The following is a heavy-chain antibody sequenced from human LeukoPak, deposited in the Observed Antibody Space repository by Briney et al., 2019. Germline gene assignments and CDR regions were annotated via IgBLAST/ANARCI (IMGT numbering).Heavy chain of an antibody. J-gene: IGHJ6*02. Sequence: PSETLSLTCTVSGGSISSYYWSWIRQPPGKGLEWIGEINHSGSTNYNPSLKSRVTISVDTSKNQFSLKLSSVTAADTAVYYCARVVPAAIAGAEYYYYYGMDVWGQGTTVTVSS. CDR2: INHSGST. V-gene: IGHV4-34*01. CDR1: GGSISSYY. D-gene: IGHD2-2*02. CDR3: ARVVPAAIAGAEYYYYYGMDV.